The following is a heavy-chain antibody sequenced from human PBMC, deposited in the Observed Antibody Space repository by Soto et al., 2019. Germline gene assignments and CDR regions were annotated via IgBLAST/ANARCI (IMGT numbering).Heavy chain of an antibody. CDR1: GGSITSGDYY. Sequence: PSETLSLTCSVSGGSITSGDYYWTWIRQPPGKGLEYIGYIYKSGNTYYNPSLRSRVSVSIDTSTNQFSLKLSSVTAADTAVYYCASGFGDYYFDFWGQGSLVTVSS. CDR3: ASGFGDYYFDF. J-gene: IGHJ4*02. V-gene: IGHV4-30-4*01. D-gene: IGHD3-3*01. CDR2: IYKSGNT.